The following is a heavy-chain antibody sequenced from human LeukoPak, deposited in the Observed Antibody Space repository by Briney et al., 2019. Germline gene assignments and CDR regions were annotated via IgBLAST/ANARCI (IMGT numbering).Heavy chain of an antibody. Sequence: SETLSLTCAVPGVSFDDYYWSWVRQTPGKGLEWIGEINHSGYTNDSPSLKSRVTLSIDTSRKQFSLNLRSVTVADAGIYYCTRMTTGHDYWGQGTLVTVSS. CDR1: GVSFDDYY. J-gene: IGHJ4*02. CDR2: INHSGYT. D-gene: IGHD4-17*01. V-gene: IGHV4-34*01. CDR3: TRMTTGHDY.